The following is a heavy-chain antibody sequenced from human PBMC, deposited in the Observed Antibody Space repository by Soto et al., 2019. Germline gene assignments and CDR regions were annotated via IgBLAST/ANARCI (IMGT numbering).Heavy chain of an antibody. CDR1: GGTFSSYA. D-gene: IGHD2-2*01. CDR3: ARDGLVPAAVSGRMDV. V-gene: IGHV1-69*12. CDR2: IIPIFGTA. Sequence: QVQLVQSGAEVKKPGSLVKVSCKASGGTFSSYAISWVRQAPGQGLEWMGGIIPIFGTANYAQKFQGRVTITADESTSTAYMELSSLRSEDTAVYYCARDGLVPAAVSGRMDVWGQGTTVTVSS. J-gene: IGHJ6*02.